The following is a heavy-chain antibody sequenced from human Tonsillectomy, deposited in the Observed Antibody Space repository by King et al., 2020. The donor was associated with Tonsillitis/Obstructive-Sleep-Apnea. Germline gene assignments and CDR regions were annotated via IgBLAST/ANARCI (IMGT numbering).Heavy chain of an antibody. CDR2: ISWDGGST. J-gene: IGHJ4*02. V-gene: IGHV3-43*01. D-gene: IGHD3-3*01. CDR3: AKAVFLEWFPFYF. CDR1: GFTFDDYT. Sequence: EVQLVESGGVVVQPGGSLRLSCAASGFTFDDYTMHWVRHATGKGLEWVSLISWDGGSTYYADSVKGQFTISRDNSKNSLYLQMNILRTVDTALYYCAKAVFLEWFPFYFWGQGTLGTVSS.